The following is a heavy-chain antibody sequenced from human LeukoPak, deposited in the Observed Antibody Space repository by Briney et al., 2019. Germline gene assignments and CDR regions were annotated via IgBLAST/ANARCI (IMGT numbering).Heavy chain of an antibody. CDR1: GFTFSNYA. J-gene: IGHJ4*02. Sequence: AGGTLRLSCAASGFTFSNYAMNWVRQAPGKGLEWVSAISGSGGNTYYADSVKGRFTISRDNSKNTLYLQMTSLRAEDTALYYCAKPAKTDYADYWGQGALVTVSS. V-gene: IGHV3-23*01. CDR2: ISGSGGNT. CDR3: AKPAKTDYADY. D-gene: IGHD1-14*01.